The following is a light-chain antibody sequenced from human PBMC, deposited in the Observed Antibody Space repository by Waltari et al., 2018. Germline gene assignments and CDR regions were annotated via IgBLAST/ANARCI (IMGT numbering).Light chain of an antibody. V-gene: IGKV4-1*01. CDR2: WAS. Sequence: DIVMTQSPDSLAVSLGERATINCKSSQSVLYSSNNKNYLAWYQQKPGQPPKLLIYWASTRESGVPDRFSGSGSGPDFTLTISSLQAEDVAVYYCQQYYSTPHFGQGTRLEIK. CDR1: QSVLYSSNNKNY. J-gene: IGKJ5*01. CDR3: QQYYSTPH.